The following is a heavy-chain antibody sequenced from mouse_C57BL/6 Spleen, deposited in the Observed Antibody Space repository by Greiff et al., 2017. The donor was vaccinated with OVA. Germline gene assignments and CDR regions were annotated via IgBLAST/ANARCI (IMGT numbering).Heavy chain of an antibody. V-gene: IGHV1-69*01. CDR2: IDPSDSYT. D-gene: IGHD2-2*01. CDR1: GYTFTSYW. CDR3: AIGVGYLFAY. Sequence: QVQLQQPGAELVMPGASVKLSCKASGYTFTSYWMHWVKQRPGQGLEWIGEIDPSDSYTNYNQKFKGKSTLTVDKSSSTAYMQLSSLTSEDSAVYYWAIGVGYLFAYWGQGTLVTVSA. J-gene: IGHJ3*01.